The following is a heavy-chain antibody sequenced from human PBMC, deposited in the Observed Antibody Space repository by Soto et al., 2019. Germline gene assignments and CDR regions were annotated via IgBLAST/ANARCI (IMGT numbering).Heavy chain of an antibody. CDR1: GGSTKSGGYS. Sequence: SDTLSLNCAGCGGSTKSGGYSWRWVRQPPGKGLEWIGCIYHSGSIYYNPSLKSRGTISVDRSKNHFSLKLSSVTAADTAVYYCELAYSNRFEHWGLGPLATDPS. CDR2: IYHSGSI. CDR3: ELAYSNRFEH. V-gene: IGHV4-30-2*01. D-gene: IGHD4-4*01. J-gene: IGHJ4*02.